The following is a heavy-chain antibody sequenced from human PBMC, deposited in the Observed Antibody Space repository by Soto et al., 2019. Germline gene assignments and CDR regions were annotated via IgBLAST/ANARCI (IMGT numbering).Heavy chain of an antibody. CDR1: GFTFSSYA. J-gene: IGHJ4*02. Sequence: QVQLVESGGGVVQPGRSLRLSCAASGFTFSSYAMHWVRQGPGKGLEWVAVISYDGSNKYYADSVKGRFTISRDNSKNTLYLQMNSLRAEDTAVYYCARDRPFGRLALYYFDYWGQGTLVTVSS. V-gene: IGHV3-30-3*01. CDR2: ISYDGSNK. CDR3: ARDRPFGRLALYYFDY. D-gene: IGHD1-26*01.